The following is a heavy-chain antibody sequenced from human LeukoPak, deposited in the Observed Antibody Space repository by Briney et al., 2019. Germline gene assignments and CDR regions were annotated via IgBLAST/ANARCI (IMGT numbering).Heavy chain of an antibody. Sequence: GTSLRLSCVTSGLTFTNHGFHWLRQAADKGLEWVAFVRNDGFDTYHSNSVKGRFSISRDDSKNTVYLQMNSLRAEDTALYYCASGPREYYDFWSGYSAFDYWGQGTLVTVSS. CDR2: VRNDGFDT. J-gene: IGHJ4*02. V-gene: IGHV3-33*01. CDR3: ASGPREYYDFWSGYSAFDY. D-gene: IGHD3-3*01. CDR1: GLTFTNHG.